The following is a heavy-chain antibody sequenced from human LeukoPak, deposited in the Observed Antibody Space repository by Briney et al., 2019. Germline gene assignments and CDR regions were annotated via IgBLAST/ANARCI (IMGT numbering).Heavy chain of an antibody. Sequence: SETLSLTCSVSGGSITGYSWSWIRQTPGKGLEWVGYIYYNGDPHYNPSLNRRLSMSVDTPNQQFSLNLRSVTAADTAVYSCVRGPYGSSISTWFDPWGQGLLVTVSS. CDR1: GGSITGYS. V-gene: IGHV4-59*08. CDR3: VRGPYGSSISTWFDP. D-gene: IGHD3-10*01. J-gene: IGHJ5*02. CDR2: IYYNGDP.